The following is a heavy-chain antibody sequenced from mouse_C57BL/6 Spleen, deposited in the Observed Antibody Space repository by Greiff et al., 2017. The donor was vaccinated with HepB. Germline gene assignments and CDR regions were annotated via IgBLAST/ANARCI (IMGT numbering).Heavy chain of an antibody. D-gene: IGHD1-1*01. CDR1: GFTFSSYA. V-gene: IGHV5-4*01. CDR2: ISDGGSYT. Sequence: EVMLVESGGGLVKPGGSLKLSCAASGFTFSSYAMSWVRQTPEKRLEWVATISDGGSYTYYPDNVKGRFTISRDNAKNNLYLQMSHLKSEDTAMYYCARDRTTVADLYFDVWGTGTTVTVSS. CDR3: ARDRTTVADLYFDV. J-gene: IGHJ1*03.